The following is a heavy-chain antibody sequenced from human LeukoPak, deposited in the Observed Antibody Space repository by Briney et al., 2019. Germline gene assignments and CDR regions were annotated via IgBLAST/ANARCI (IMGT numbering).Heavy chain of an antibody. V-gene: IGHV1-8*01. CDR1: GYTFGNHD. CDR3: ARDGRGAAAADGPFDF. Sequence: ASVKVSCKASGYTFGNHDFNWVRQATGQGLEWMGWMNPNSGATGYAQKFQGRITMTRDTSISTAYMELTSLTSDDTAVYYCARDGRGAAAADGPFDFWGPGTLVTVSS. J-gene: IGHJ3*01. D-gene: IGHD6-13*01. CDR2: MNPNSGAT.